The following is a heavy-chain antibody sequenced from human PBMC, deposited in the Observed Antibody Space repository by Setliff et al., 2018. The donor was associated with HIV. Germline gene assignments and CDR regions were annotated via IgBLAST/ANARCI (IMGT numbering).Heavy chain of an antibody. D-gene: IGHD2-2*01. CDR2: INPNGGET. J-gene: IGHJ4*02. CDR1: GYTFSGRY. Sequence: ASVKVSCKASGYTFSGRYIHWVRQAPGQGLEWMGWINPNGGETNFAHKFQGRVTLTSDTSISTAYMELLRLRSDDTSVFYCVRGGDYCSITSCYDPFDSWGQGTPVTVSS. CDR3: VRGGDYCSITSCYDPFDS. V-gene: IGHV1-2*02.